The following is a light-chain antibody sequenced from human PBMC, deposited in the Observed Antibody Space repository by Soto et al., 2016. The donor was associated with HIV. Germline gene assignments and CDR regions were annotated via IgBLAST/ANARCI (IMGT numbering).Light chain of an antibody. V-gene: IGLV3-21*04. J-gene: IGLJ3*02. Sequence: SYELTQPPSVSVAPGKTATITCGGHNIGSKSVHWYQQKPGQAPVLVIYDDRDRPSGIPERFSGSNSGSTATLTINRVEAEDEADFYCQVWDSHNDPWVFGGGTKADRP. CDR3: QVWDSHNDPWV. CDR2: DDR. CDR1: NIGSKS.